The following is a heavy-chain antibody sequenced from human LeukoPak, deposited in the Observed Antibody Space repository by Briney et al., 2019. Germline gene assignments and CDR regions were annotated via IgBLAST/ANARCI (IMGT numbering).Heavy chain of an antibody. Sequence: GGPLRLSCAASGFNFSSYSMSWVRQAPGKGLEWVSSISSSSSYIYYSDSVKGRFTISRDNAKNSLYLQMNSLRAEDTAVYYCAELGITMIGGVWGKGTTVTISS. D-gene: IGHD3-10*02. V-gene: IGHV3-21*01. CDR1: GFNFSSYS. CDR2: ISSSSSYI. CDR3: AELGITMIGGV. J-gene: IGHJ6*04.